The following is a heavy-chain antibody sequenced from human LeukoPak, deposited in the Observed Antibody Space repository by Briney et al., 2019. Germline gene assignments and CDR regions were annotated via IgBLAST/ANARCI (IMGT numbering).Heavy chain of an antibody. V-gene: IGHV4-4*09. CDR1: GGSISSYY. Sequence: SETLSLTCTVSGGSISSYYWSWIRQPPGKGLEWIGYIYTSGSTNYNPSLKSRVTISVDTSKNQFSLKLSSVTAAGTAVYYCARHRGLWFGDFDYWGQGTPVTVSS. J-gene: IGHJ4*02. CDR3: ARHRGLWFGDFDY. D-gene: IGHD3-10*01. CDR2: IYTSGST.